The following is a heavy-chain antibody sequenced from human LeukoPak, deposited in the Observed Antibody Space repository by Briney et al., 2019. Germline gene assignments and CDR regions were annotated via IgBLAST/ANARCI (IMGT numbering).Heavy chain of an antibody. CDR1: GYTFTSYD. V-gene: IGHV1-8*01. CDR2: MNPNSGNT. D-gene: IGHD2/OR15-2a*01. CDR3: GGSVIGSGGGGGKVADAFDI. J-gene: IGHJ3*02. Sequence: GASVKVSCRASGYTFTSYDINWVRQATGQGLEWMGWMNPNSGNTGYAQKFQGRVTMTRNTSISTAYMELSSLESEGKAVVYWGGSVIGSGGGGGKVADAFDIWGQGTMVTVSS.